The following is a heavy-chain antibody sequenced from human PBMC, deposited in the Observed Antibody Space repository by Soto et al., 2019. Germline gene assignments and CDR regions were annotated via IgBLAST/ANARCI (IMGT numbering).Heavy chain of an antibody. J-gene: IGHJ3*02. D-gene: IGHD3-10*01. CDR2: IYYSGST. V-gene: IGHV4-39*07. Sequence: SETLSLTCTVSGGSISSSSYYWGWIRQPPGKGLEWIGSIYYSGSTNYNPSLKSRVTISVDTSKNQFSLKLSSVTAADTAVYYCARGWFGELLFSDDAFDIWGQGTMVTVSS. CDR1: GGSISSSSYY. CDR3: ARGWFGELLFSDDAFDI.